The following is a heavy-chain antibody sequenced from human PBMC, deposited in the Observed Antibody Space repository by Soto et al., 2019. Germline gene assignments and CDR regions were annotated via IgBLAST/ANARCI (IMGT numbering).Heavy chain of an antibody. D-gene: IGHD3-22*01. J-gene: IGHJ5*02. CDR3: ARSPQTTYYYDSSGYFDP. V-gene: IGHV1-46*01. CDR2: INPSGGST. Sequence: GASVKVSCKASGYTFTSYYMHWVRQAPGQGLEWMGIINPSGGSTSYAQKFQGRVTMTRDTSTSTVHMELSSLRSEDTAVYYCARSPQTTYYYDSSGYFDPWGPGTLVTVSS. CDR1: GYTFTSYY.